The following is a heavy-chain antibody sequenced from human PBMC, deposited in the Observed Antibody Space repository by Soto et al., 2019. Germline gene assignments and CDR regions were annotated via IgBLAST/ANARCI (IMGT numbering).Heavy chain of an antibody. CDR1: GFTLSSFA. V-gene: IGHV3-30-3*01. CDR2: ISYDGNIK. J-gene: IGHJ4*02. D-gene: IGHD5-18*01. Sequence: QVQLVESGGGVVQPGRSLGLSCAASGFTLSSFAFYWVRQAPGKGLEWVALISYDGNIKNYADSVKGRFTVSRDNSKNMLYLQMDSLRIDDTGVYFCARGQLWLRYFDYWGQGTLVTVTS. CDR3: ARGQLWLRYFDY.